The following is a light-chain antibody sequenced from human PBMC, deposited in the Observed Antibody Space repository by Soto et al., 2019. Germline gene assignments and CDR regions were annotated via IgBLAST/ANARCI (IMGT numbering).Light chain of an antibody. CDR3: QNYNSAPWT. Sequence: DIRMNQSPSSVSASEGGRVTMPCRASQSISRHLNWYQPKPGKVPKLLIYAASNLQSGVPSRFSGSGSETDFTLTITGLQPEDVATYYCQNYNSAPWTFGQGTNVDIK. CDR2: AAS. V-gene: IGKV1-39*01. CDR1: QSISRH. J-gene: IGKJ1*01.